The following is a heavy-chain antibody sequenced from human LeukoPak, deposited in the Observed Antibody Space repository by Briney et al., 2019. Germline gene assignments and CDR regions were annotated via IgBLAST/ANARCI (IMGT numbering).Heavy chain of an antibody. CDR1: GFTLSSYA. Sequence: PGGSLRLSCAASGFTLSSYAMSRVRHAPGKGLEWVSAISGSGGSTYYADSVKGRFTISRDNSKNTLYLQMNSLRAEDTAVYYCANRYNWNVDWGQGTLVTVSS. CDR3: ANRYNWNVD. V-gene: IGHV3-23*01. J-gene: IGHJ4*02. D-gene: IGHD1-20*01. CDR2: ISGSGGST.